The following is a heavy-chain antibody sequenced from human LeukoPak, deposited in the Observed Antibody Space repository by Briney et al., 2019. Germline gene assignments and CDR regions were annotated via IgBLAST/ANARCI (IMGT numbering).Heavy chain of an antibody. CDR1: GGSFSVYY. CDR2: INHRGST. D-gene: IGHD4-17*01. Sequence: SQTLSLTCALYGGSFSVYYWSWIRHPPGKWLEWIGEINHRGSTNYNPSLKGRVTISLDTSKNQFSLKLSSVTAAGTAVYYCARGGLIPNDGGDPFDYGGQGTLVTVSA. CDR3: ARGGLIPNDGGDPFDY. J-gene: IGHJ4*02. V-gene: IGHV4-34*01.